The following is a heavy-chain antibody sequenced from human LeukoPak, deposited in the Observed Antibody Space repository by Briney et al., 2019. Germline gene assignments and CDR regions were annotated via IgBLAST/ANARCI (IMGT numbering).Heavy chain of an antibody. V-gene: IGHV1-8*03. CDR2: MNPNSGNT. CDR1: GYTFTNYD. Sequence: GASVKVSCKASGYTFTNYDINWVRQATGQGLEWMGYMNPNSGNTGYAQKFQGRVTITKNTSISTAYTELTSLRSEDTAVYYCAGEGFDYWGQGTLVTVSS. CDR3: AGEGFDY. J-gene: IGHJ4*02.